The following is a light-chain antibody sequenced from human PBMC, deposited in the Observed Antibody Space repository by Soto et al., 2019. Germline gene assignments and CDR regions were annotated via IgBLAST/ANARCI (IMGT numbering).Light chain of an antibody. V-gene: IGKV3-20*01. Sequence: IFLTHSPGTLSLSPVERATLACRASHSVSSSYFAWYQQQPGPAPRPLIYGASSRATGIPDRFSGSGSGTDFTLTISSLQSEDFAVYYCQQYNNWPSLTFGQGTRLETK. J-gene: IGKJ5*01. CDR2: GAS. CDR3: QQYNNWPSLT. CDR1: HSVSSSY.